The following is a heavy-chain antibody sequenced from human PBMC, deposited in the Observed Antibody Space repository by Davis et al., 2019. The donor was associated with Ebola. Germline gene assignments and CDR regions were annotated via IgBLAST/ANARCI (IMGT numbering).Heavy chain of an antibody. CDR1: GGSFSGYY. CDR3: ARIGGY. Sequence: PGGSLRLSCAVYGGSFSGYYWSWIRQPPGKGLEWIGEINHSGSTNYNPSLKSRVTISVDTSKNQFSLKLSSVTAADTAVYYCARIGGYWGQGTLVTVSS. D-gene: IGHD3-16*01. J-gene: IGHJ4*02. V-gene: IGHV4-34*01. CDR2: INHSGST.